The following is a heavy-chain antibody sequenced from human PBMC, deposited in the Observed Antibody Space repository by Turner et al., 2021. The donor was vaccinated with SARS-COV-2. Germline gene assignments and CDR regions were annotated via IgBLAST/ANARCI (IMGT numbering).Heavy chain of an antibody. J-gene: IGHJ5*02. V-gene: IGHV1-24*01. CDR2: FDPEDGET. CDR3: ATGYQLRVNWFDP. D-gene: IGHD2-2*01. Sequence: QVQLVQSGDEVKKPGASVKVSCKIAGYTRTELSMYWVRQAPGKGLGWMGGFDPEDGETIYAHNFQGRVTMTEDTSTDTAYMELSSLRSEDTAVYFCATGYQLRVNWFDPWGQGTLVTVSS. CDR1: GYTRTELS.